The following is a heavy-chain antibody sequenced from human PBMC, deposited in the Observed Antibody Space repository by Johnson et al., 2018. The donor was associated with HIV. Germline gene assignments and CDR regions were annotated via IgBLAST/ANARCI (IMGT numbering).Heavy chain of an antibody. CDR2: IYSGGIT. CDR1: GFTFDDYG. Sequence: VQLVESGGGVVRPGGSLRLSCAASGFTFDDYGMSWVRQAPGKGLEWVSLIYSGGITYYADSVKGRFTISRDNSKNTLYLQMNSLRAGDTAVYYCARDGGINYVGVVTPEAVDVWGQGTMVTASS. D-gene: IGHD3-3*01. CDR3: ARDGGINYVGVVTPEAVDV. J-gene: IGHJ3*01. V-gene: IGHV3-66*01.